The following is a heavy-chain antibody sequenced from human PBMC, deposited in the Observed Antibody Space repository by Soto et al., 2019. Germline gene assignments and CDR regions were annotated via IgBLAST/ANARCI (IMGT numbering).Heavy chain of an antibody. CDR2: IIPIFGTA. J-gene: IGHJ3*02. CDR3: ARDCGGDCYGENAFDI. Sequence: SVKVSCKASGGTFSSYAISWVRQAPGQGLEWMGGIIPIFGTANYAQKFQGRVTITADESTSTAYMELSSLRSEDTAVYYCARDCGGDCYGENAFDIWGQGTMVTVSS. V-gene: IGHV1-69*01. CDR1: GGTFSSYA. D-gene: IGHD2-21*02.